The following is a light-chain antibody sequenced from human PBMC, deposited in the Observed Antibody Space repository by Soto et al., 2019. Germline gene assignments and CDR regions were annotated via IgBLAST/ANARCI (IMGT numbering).Light chain of an antibody. J-gene: IGKJ5*01. CDR3: QQYNKWPIT. Sequence: EIGVSQSPSTLSVSTGESATLSCRASQSVSSDLAWYQQKPGQAPRLLIYYTSTRATGFPARFSGGGSGTEFTLTISSLQSEDSAFYYCQQYNKWPITFGQGTRLAIK. CDR1: QSVSSD. CDR2: YTS. V-gene: IGKV3-15*01.